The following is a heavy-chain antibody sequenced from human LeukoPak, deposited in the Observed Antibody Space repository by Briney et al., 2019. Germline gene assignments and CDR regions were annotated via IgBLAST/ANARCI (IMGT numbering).Heavy chain of an antibody. Sequence: ASVKVSCKASGYTFTGYYMHWVRQAPGQGLEWMGWINPNSGGTNYAQKFQGRVTMTEDTSTDTAYMELSSLRSEDTAVYYCATEVGATHPWGQGTMVTVSS. CDR2: INPNSGGT. D-gene: IGHD1-26*01. J-gene: IGHJ3*01. CDR3: ATEVGATHP. V-gene: IGHV1-2*02. CDR1: GYTFTGYY.